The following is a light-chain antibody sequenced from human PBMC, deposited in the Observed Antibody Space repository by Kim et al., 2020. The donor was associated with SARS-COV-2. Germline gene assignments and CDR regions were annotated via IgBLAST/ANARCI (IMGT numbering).Light chain of an antibody. CDR3: MQALQSPYT. V-gene: IGKV2-28*01. CDR2: LGS. Sequence: DIVMTQSPLSRPVTPGEPASISSRSSQSLLHGNGNNYLDWYVQKPGQSPQLLIYLGSNRASGVPDRFSGSGSGTDFTLKISRVEAEDVGVYYCMQALQSPYTFGQGTKLEI. J-gene: IGKJ2*01. CDR1: QSLLHGNGNNY.